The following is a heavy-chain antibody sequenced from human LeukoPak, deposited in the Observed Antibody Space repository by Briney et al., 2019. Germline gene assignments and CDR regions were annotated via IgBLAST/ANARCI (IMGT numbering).Heavy chain of an antibody. CDR3: ARGTARGYDFWSGYYRLDY. Sequence: GASVKVSCKTSGYTFTGYYMHWVRQAPGQGLEWMGWINPNSGGTNYAQKFQGRVTMTRDTSISTAYMELSRLRSDDTAVYYCARGTARGYDFWSGYYRLDYWGQGTLVTVSS. CDR2: INPNSGGT. CDR1: GYTFTGYY. J-gene: IGHJ4*02. D-gene: IGHD3-3*01. V-gene: IGHV1-2*02.